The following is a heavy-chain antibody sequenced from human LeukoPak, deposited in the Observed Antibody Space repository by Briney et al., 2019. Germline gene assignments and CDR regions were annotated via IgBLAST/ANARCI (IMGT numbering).Heavy chain of an antibody. CDR3: ASPQYYFDY. CDR1: GFTFSSYG. J-gene: IGHJ4*02. Sequence: GRSLRLSCAASGFTFSSYGMQWVRQAPGKGLEWVAVIWYDGSSKYYTDSVKGRFTISRDNSKDTLYLQMNSLRADDTAVYYCASPQYYFDYWGQGTLVTVSS. V-gene: IGHV3-33*01. CDR2: IWYDGSSK. D-gene: IGHD5-24*01.